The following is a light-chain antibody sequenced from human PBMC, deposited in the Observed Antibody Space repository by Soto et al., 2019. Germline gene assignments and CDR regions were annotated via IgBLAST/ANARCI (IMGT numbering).Light chain of an antibody. CDR1: SSNIGAGYD. V-gene: IGLV1-40*01. J-gene: IGLJ1*01. CDR2: INI. CDR3: QSYDSSLSGYV. Sequence: QSVLTQPPSVSGAPGERVTISCTGGSSNIGAGYDVHWYQQLPVTAPKLLIFININRPSGVPDRFSGSKSGTSASLAITGLRAEDEADYYCQSYDSSLSGYVFGTGTKVTVL.